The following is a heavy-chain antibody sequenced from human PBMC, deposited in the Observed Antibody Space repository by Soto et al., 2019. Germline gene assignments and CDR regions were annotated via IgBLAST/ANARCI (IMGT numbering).Heavy chain of an antibody. V-gene: IGHV3-30-3*01. J-gene: IGHJ4*02. D-gene: IGHD2-2*01. Sequence: GGSLSLSCAASGFTFSSYAMHWVRQAPGKGLEWVAVISYDGSNKYYADSVKGRFTISRDNSKNTVYLQMNSLRAEDTAVYYCARGPSSLTRFDYWGQGTQVTVSS. CDR1: GFTFSSYA. CDR2: ISYDGSNK. CDR3: ARGPSSLTRFDY.